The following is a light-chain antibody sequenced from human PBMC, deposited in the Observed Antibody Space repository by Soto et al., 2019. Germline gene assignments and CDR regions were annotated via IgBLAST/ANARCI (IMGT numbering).Light chain of an antibody. CDR3: SSYTSSSTLV. J-gene: IGLJ2*01. CDR2: EVS. CDR1: SSDVGSYNR. Sequence: QSALTQPPSVSGSPGQSVTISCTGTSSDVGSYNRVSWYQQPPGTAPKLMIYEVSNRPSGVPDRFSGSKSGNTASLTISGLQAEDEADYYCSSYTSSSTLVFGGGTKLTLL. V-gene: IGLV2-18*02.